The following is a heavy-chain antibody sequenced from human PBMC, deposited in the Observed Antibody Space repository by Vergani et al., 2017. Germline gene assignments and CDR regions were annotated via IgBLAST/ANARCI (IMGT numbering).Heavy chain of an antibody. Sequence: EVQLVESGGGLVKPGGSLRLSCAASGFTFSNAWMSWVRQAPGKGLEWVGRIKSKTDGGTTDYAAPVKGRFTISRDDSKNTLYLQMNSLKTEDTAVYYCTTVLTGDISYFDYWGQGTLVTVSS. CDR2: IKSKTDGGTT. J-gene: IGHJ4*02. D-gene: IGHD7-27*01. CDR1: GFTFSNAW. CDR3: TTVLTGDISYFDY. V-gene: IGHV3-15*01.